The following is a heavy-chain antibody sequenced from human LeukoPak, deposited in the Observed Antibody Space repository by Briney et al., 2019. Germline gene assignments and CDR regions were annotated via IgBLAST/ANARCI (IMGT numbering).Heavy chain of an antibody. V-gene: IGHV3-53*01. J-gene: IGHJ4*02. CDR2: IYSGGFT. CDR3: AKTGNPATGDY. Sequence: GGSLRLSCAASGFTVSSNYMSWVRQAPGKGLEWVSVIYSGGFTYYSDSVKGRFAISRDNSKNTLYLQMNSLRAEDTAVYYCAKTGNPATGDYWGQGTLVTVSS. CDR1: GFTVSSNY. D-gene: IGHD1-1*01.